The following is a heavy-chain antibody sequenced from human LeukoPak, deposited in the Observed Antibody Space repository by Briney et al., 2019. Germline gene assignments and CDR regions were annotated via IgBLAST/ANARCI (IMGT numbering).Heavy chain of an antibody. CDR1: GGSITSYY. D-gene: IGHD3-3*01. CDR3: ASSFAVAGYYHGMDV. J-gene: IGHJ6*02. Sequence: SETLSLTCTVSGGSITSYYWSWIRQPAGKRLEWIGRIHTGGSTNYNPSLKSRVTMSVDTSKNQFSLKLTSVTATDTAMYYCASSFAVAGYYHGMDVWGQGTTVTVSS. V-gene: IGHV4-4*07. CDR2: IHTGGST.